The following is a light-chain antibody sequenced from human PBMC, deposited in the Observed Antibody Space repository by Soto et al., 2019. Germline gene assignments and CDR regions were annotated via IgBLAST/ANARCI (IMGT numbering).Light chain of an antibody. V-gene: IGLV2-14*03. Sequence: QSALTQPASVSGSPGQSITFSCTGTSSDVGGYDYVSWYQQHPGNAPKLMIYDVNNRPSGVSNRFSGSKSGNTASLTISGLQAEDEADYYCSSYTSSSTLVYVFGTGTRSPS. CDR2: DVN. J-gene: IGLJ1*01. CDR3: SSYTSSSTLVYV. CDR1: SSDVGGYDY.